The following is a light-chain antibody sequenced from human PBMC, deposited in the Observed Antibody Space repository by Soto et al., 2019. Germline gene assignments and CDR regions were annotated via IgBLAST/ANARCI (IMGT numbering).Light chain of an antibody. CDR3: QQYNLWPPT. V-gene: IGKV3-15*01. CDR2: GTS. CDR1: QSVSSN. J-gene: IGKJ1*01. Sequence: EIVMTQSPATLSVSPGERATLSCRASQSVSSNLAWYQQRPGQAPRLLIYGTSPRAAGFPARFSVTGSGTEFTLTISSLQSEDFAVYYCQQYNLWPPTFGLGTKVEIK.